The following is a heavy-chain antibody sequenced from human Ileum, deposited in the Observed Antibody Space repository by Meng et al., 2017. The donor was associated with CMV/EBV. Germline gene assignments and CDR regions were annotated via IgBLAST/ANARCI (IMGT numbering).Heavy chain of an antibody. CDR3: ARESTRVWGSGDY. CDR1: GFTFSSYS. Sequence: GESLKISCAASGFTFSSYSMNWVRQAPGKGLEWVSYISSSSSTIYYADSVKGRFTISRDNAKNSLYLQMNSLRAEDTAVYYCARESTRVWGSGDYWGQGTLVTVSS. CDR2: ISSSSSTI. V-gene: IGHV3-48*04. J-gene: IGHJ4*02. D-gene: IGHD2-21*01.